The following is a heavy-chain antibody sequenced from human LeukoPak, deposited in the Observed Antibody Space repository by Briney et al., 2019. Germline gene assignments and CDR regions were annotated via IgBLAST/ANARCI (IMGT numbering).Heavy chain of an antibody. D-gene: IGHD2-21*02. CDR3: AREQRLKPFDY. V-gene: IGHV3-74*01. CDR2: INSDGSST. J-gene: IGHJ4*02. Sequence: GGSLRLSCAASGFTFSSYWMHWVRQAPGKGLVWVSRINSDGSSTSYADSVKGRFTISRDNAKNTLYLQMNSLRAEDTAVYYCAREQRLKPFDYWGQGTLVTVSS. CDR1: GFTFSSYW.